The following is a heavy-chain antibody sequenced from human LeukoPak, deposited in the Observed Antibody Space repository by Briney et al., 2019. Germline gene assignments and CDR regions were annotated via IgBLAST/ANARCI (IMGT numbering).Heavy chain of an antibody. CDR1: GFTFDDYT. Sequence: GGSLRLSCAAPGFTFDDYTMHWVRQAPGKGLEWVSLISWDGGSTYYADSVKGRFTISRDNSKNSLYLQMNSLRTEDTALYYCAKDILHSSSRAEYFQHWGQGTLVTVSS. V-gene: IGHV3-43*01. J-gene: IGHJ1*01. CDR2: ISWDGGST. D-gene: IGHD6-13*01. CDR3: AKDILHSSSRAEYFQH.